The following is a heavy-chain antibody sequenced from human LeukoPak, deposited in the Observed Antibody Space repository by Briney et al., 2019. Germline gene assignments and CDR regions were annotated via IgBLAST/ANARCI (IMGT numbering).Heavy chain of an antibody. CDR2: IIPIFGTA. V-gene: IGHV1-69*13. D-gene: IGHD3-10*01. CDR1: GYTFTDHY. Sequence: SVKVSCKSSGYTFTDHYMHWVRQAPGQGLEWMGGIIPIFGTANYAQKFQGRVTITADESTSTAYMELSSLRSEDTAVYYCARGSDAFDYWGQGTLVTVSS. CDR3: ARGSDAFDY. J-gene: IGHJ4*02.